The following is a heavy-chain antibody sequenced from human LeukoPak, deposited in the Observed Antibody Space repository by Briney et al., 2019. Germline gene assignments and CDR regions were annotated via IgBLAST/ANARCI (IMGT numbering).Heavy chain of an antibody. CDR3: AKDLMVIIVSGAFDI. D-gene: IGHD3-3*01. J-gene: IGHJ3*02. CDR2: ILSGGTS. V-gene: IGHV3-66*01. Sequence: QSAGSLRLSCAASGFTVRTNYMTWVRQAPGKGLEWVSVILSGGTSHYADSVKGRFTVSRDNSKNTLYLQMNSLRAEDTAVYYCAKDLMVIIVSGAFDIRGQGTMVTVSS. CDR1: GFTVRTNY.